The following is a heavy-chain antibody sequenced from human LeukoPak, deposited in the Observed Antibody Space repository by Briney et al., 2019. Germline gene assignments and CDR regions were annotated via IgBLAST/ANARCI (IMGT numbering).Heavy chain of an antibody. Sequence: PGRSLRLSCAASGFTFSSYAMHWVRQAPGKGLEWVAVISYDGSNKYYADSVKGRFTISRDNSKNTLYLQMNSLRVEDTAVYYCAGGLRWWLLPFDPWGQGTLVTVSS. J-gene: IGHJ5*02. CDR3: AGGLRWWLLPFDP. D-gene: IGHD2-15*01. CDR2: ISYDGSNK. V-gene: IGHV3-30-3*01. CDR1: GFTFSSYA.